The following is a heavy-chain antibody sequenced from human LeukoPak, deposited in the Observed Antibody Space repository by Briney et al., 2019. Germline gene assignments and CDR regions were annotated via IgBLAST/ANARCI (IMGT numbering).Heavy chain of an antibody. CDR1: GFPLSNYN. CDR2: ISRSSSTI. J-gene: IGHJ4*02. Sequence: GGSLRLSCAASGFPLSNYNMNWVRQAPGKGLEWVSSISRSSSTIYYADSVRGRFTISRDKAENSLYLQMNSLRVEDTAVYYCARDLPSGWYYFDYWGQGTLVTVSS. CDR3: ARDLPSGWYYFDY. D-gene: IGHD6-19*01. V-gene: IGHV3-48*01.